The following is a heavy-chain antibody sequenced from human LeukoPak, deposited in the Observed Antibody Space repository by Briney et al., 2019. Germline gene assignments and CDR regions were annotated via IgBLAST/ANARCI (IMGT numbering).Heavy chain of an antibody. V-gene: IGHV3-23*01. CDR3: ASRMVRGVMGFDP. J-gene: IGHJ5*02. Sequence: GGSLRLSCAASGFTFSSYVMSWVRQAPGKGLEWVSSISNSGGSTYYADSVKGRFTISRDNSKNTLYLQMNSLRAEDTAVYYCASRMVRGVMGFDPWGQGTLVTVSS. CDR1: GFTFSSYV. CDR2: ISNSGGST. D-gene: IGHD3-10*01.